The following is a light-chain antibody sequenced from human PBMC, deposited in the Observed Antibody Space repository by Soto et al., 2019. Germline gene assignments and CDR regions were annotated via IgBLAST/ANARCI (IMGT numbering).Light chain of an antibody. CDR1: QSVSSN. CDR2: GAS. V-gene: IGKV3-15*01. CDR3: QQYNNWPWT. Sequence: EIVMTQSPATLSVSPGERATLSCRASQSVSSNLAWYQQKPGQAPRLLIYGASTRATGIPASFSGSGSGTEFTLTNTSLQSEDFAVYYCQQYNNWPWTFGQGTKVEIK. J-gene: IGKJ1*01.